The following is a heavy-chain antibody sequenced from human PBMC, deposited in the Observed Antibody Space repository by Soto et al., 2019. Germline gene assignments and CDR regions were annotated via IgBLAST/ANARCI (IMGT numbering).Heavy chain of an antibody. CDR1: GGSISSYY. V-gene: IGHV4-59*01. CDR2: IYYSGST. D-gene: IGHD2-15*01. J-gene: IGHJ4*02. Sequence: SETLSLTCTVSGGSISSYYWSWIRQPPGKGLEWIGYIYYSGSTNYNPSLKSRVTISVDTSKNQFSLKLSSVTAADTAVYYCARTEGYCSGGSCLFDYWGQGTLVTVSS. CDR3: ARTEGYCSGGSCLFDY.